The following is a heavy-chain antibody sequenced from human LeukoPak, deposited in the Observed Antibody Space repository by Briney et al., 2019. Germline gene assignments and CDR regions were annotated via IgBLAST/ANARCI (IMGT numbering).Heavy chain of an antibody. V-gene: IGHV1-18*01. CDR2: ISAYNGNT. D-gene: IGHD3-10*01. Sequence: ASVKVSCKASGYTFTSYGISWVRQAPGQGLEWMGWISAYNGNTNYAQKLQGRVTMTTDTSTSTAYMELRSLRSDDTAVYYCARGPLYGSGSYPLDYWGQGTLVTVSS. CDR3: ARGPLYGSGSYPLDY. CDR1: GYTFTSYG. J-gene: IGHJ4*02.